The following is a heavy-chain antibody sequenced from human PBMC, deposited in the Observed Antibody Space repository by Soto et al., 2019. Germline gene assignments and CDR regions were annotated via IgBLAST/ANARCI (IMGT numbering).Heavy chain of an antibody. CDR1: GGTFSSYT. CDR3: ASGGYCRSTSCPYYYYYYMDV. Sequence: SVKVSCKASGGTFSSYTISWVRQAPGQGLEWMGRIIPILGIANYAQKFQGRVTITADKSTSTAYMELSSLRSEDTAVYYCASGGYCRSTSCPYYYYYYMDVWGKGTTVTVSS. D-gene: IGHD2-2*01. J-gene: IGHJ6*03. V-gene: IGHV1-69*02. CDR2: IIPILGIA.